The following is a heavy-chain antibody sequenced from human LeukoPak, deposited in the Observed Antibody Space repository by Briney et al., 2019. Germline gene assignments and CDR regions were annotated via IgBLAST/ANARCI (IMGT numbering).Heavy chain of an antibody. Sequence: GGSLRLSCAASGFTFSNYWMSWVRQAPGKGLEWVANIKQDGSEKNYVDSVKGRFTISRDNAKNSLYLQMNSLRAEDTAVYYCASEGEFGYGYFYWGQGTLVTVSS. V-gene: IGHV3-7*01. CDR3: ASEGEFGYGYFY. CDR2: IKQDGSEK. J-gene: IGHJ4*02. CDR1: GFTFSNYW. D-gene: IGHD5-18*01.